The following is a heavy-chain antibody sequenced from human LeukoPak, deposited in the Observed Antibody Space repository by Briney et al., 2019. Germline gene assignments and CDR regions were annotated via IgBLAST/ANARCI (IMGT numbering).Heavy chain of an antibody. Sequence: ASVKVSCKASGYTFTSYGISWVRQAPGQGLEWMGWISAYNGNTNYAQKLQGRVTMTTDTSTSTAYMELRSLRSDDTAVYYCARVDNGYYDLWSGYRSSYYYYYMDVWGKGTTVAVSS. CDR1: GYTFTSYG. CDR3: ARVDNGYYDLWSGYRSSYYYYYMDV. J-gene: IGHJ6*03. D-gene: IGHD3-3*01. V-gene: IGHV1-18*01. CDR2: ISAYNGNT.